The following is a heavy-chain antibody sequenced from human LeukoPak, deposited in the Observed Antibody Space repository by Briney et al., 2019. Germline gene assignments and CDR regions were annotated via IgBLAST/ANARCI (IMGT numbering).Heavy chain of an antibody. CDR2: ILSGGDVF. V-gene: IGHV3-23*01. CDR1: GFSFSSFA. CDR3: ARDPNGNYVGAFEM. D-gene: IGHD4-17*01. Sequence: GGSLRLSCAASGFSFSSFAMTWVRQAPGMGLELISAILSGGDVFFYGDSVRGRFTISRDDSTNTLFLQMNNLRADDSAAYYCARDPNGNYVGAFEMWGPGTTVTVSS. J-gene: IGHJ3*02.